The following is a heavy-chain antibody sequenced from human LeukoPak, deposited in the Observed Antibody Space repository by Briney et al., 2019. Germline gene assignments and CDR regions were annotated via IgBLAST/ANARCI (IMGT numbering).Heavy chain of an antibody. CDR1: GGSISTYY. CDR3: ARHGKFDYDFWSGNNWFDP. CDR2: IYYSGST. V-gene: IGHV4-59*08. J-gene: IGHJ5*02. D-gene: IGHD3-3*01. Sequence: SETLSLTCTVSGGSISTYYWSWIRQPPGKGLEWIGYIYYSGSTNYNPSLKSRVTISVDTSKNQFSLKLSSVTAADTAVYYCARHGKFDYDFWSGNNWFDPWGQGTLVTVSS.